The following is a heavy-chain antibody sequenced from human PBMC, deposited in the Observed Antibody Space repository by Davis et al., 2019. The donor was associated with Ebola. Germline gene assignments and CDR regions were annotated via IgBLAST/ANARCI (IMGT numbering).Heavy chain of an antibody. Sequence: SETLSLTCAVYGGSFSGYYWSWIRQPPGKGLEWIGEINHSGSTYYNPSLKSRVTISVDTSKNQFSLKLSSVTAADTAVYYCARQIGFGELLFRWFDPWGQGTLVTVSS. D-gene: IGHD3-10*01. CDR2: INHSGST. V-gene: IGHV4-34*01. CDR1: GGSFSGYY. J-gene: IGHJ5*02. CDR3: ARQIGFGELLFRWFDP.